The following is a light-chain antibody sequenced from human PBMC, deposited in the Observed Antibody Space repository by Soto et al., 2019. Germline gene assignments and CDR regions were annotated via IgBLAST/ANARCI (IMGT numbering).Light chain of an antibody. CDR3: SSYTSTSTYV. Sequence: QSVLTQPASVSGSPGQSIAISCTGTSSDVGGYNYVSWYQQYPGEAPKLVIYHVSNRPSGVSNRFSGSKSGNSASLTISGLQAEDEADYYCSSYTSTSTYVFGTGTELTVL. V-gene: IGLV2-14*01. J-gene: IGLJ1*01. CDR2: HVS. CDR1: SSDVGGYNY.